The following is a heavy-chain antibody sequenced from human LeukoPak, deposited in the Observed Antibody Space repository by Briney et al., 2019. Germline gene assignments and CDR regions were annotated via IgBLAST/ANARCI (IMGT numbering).Heavy chain of an antibody. V-gene: IGHV3-23*01. CDR3: AKGGGGFFPLYY. CDR1: GFTFRASD. CDR2: ISGSGGDT. D-gene: IGHD4-23*01. Sequence: PGGSLKLSCAASGFTFRASDMNWVRQAPGKGLEWVSAISGSGGDTYYVDSVKGRFTISRDNSNSTLFLQMNSLRADDTAVYYCAKGGGGFFPLYYWGQGTLVTVSS. J-gene: IGHJ4*02.